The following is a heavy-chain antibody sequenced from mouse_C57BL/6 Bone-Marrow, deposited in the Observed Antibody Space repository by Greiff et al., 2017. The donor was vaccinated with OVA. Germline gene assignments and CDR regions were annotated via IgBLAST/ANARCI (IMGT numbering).Heavy chain of an antibody. J-gene: IGHJ2*01. V-gene: IGHV1-55*01. CDR3: ASPIYYDYDVGKNY. D-gene: IGHD2-4*01. CDR2: IYPGSGST. CDR1: GYTFTSYW. Sequence: QVQLQQSGAELVKPGASVKMSCKASGYTFTSYWITWVKQRPGQGLEWIGDIYPGSGSTNYNEKFKSKATLTVDTSSSTAYMQLSSLTSEDSAVYYCASPIYYDYDVGKNYWGQGTTLTVSS.